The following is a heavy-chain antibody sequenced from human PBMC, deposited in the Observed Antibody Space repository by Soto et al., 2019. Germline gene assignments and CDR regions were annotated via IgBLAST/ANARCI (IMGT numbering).Heavy chain of an antibody. V-gene: IGHV1-69*13. CDR3: ARDLLRASPDYSSSWYSNYYYYYMDV. J-gene: IGHJ6*03. CDR1: GGTFSSYA. CDR2: IIPIFGTA. D-gene: IGHD6-13*01. Sequence: GVSVKVSCKASGGTFSSYAISWVRQAPGQGLEWMGGIIPIFGTANYAQKFQGRVTITADESKNTLYLQMNSLRAEGTAVYYCARDLLRASPDYSSSWYSNYYYYYMDVWGKGTTVTVSS.